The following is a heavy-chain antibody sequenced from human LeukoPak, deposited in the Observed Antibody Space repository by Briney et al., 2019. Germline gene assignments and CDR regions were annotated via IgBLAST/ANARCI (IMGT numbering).Heavy chain of an antibody. D-gene: IGHD6-13*01. V-gene: IGHV4-34*01. CDR1: GGSFSGYY. J-gene: IGHJ6*02. CDR2: INHSGST. Sequence: PSETLSLTCAVYGGSFSGYYWSRIRQPPGKGLEWIGEINHSGSTNYNPSLKSRVTISVDTSKNQFSLKLSSVTAADTAVYYCARGQTIAAAGTEGEDYYYYGMDVWGQGTTVTVSS. CDR3: ARGQTIAAAGTEGEDYYYYGMDV.